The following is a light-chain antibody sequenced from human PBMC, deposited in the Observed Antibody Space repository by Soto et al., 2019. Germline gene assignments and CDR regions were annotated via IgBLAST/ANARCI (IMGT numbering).Light chain of an antibody. CDR3: QQRSNWPPIT. J-gene: IGKJ5*01. Sequence: EIVLTQSPATLSVSPGERATLSCRASQSVSSYLAWYQKKPGQAPRLLIYDASNRATGIPARFSGSGSGTDLTLTISSLETEDFAVYYCQQRSNWPPITFGQGTRLYIK. CDR1: QSVSSY. CDR2: DAS. V-gene: IGKV3-11*01.